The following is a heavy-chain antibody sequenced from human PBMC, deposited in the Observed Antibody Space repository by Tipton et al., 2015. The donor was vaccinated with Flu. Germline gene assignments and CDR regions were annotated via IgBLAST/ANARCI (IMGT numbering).Heavy chain of an antibody. CDR2: IYTSGST. J-gene: IGHJ4*01. Sequence: TLSLTCTVSGGSISSGSYYWSWIRQPAGKGLEWIGRIYTSGSTNYNPSLKSRVTISVDTSKNQFSLKLSSVTAADTAVYYCAREAYKSVSYGPFDYWRLGTLFPFSS. V-gene: IGHV4-61*02. CDR1: GGSISSGSYY. CDR3: AREAYKSVSYGPFDY. D-gene: IGHD1-26*01.